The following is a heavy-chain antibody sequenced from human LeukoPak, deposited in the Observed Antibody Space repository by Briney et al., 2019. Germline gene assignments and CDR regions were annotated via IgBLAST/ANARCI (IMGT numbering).Heavy chain of an antibody. D-gene: IGHD3-10*01. V-gene: IGHV5-51*01. Sequence: GESLKISCKGSGYSFTSYWIGWVRQMPGKGLEWMGIIYPGDSDTRYSPSLQGQVTISADKSISTAYLQWSSLKASDTAMYYCARSSIGRYYYGSGSYPPLDYWGQGTLVTVSS. J-gene: IGHJ4*02. CDR1: GYSFTSYW. CDR3: ARSSIGRYYYGSGSYPPLDY. CDR2: IYPGDSDT.